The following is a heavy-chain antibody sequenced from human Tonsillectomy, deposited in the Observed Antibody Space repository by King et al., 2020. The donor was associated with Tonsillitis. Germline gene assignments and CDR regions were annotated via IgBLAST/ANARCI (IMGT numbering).Heavy chain of an antibody. D-gene: IGHD3-22*01. V-gene: IGHV3-15*01. Sequence: VQLVESGGGLVKPGGSLRLSCAASGFTFNNGWMSWVRQAPGKGLEWVGRIKSKTDGGTTDYAVPVKGRFTISRDDSKNTLFLQMNSLKTEDTAVYYCTSISGGAGGYYVSSGEDVWGQGTTVTVSS. CDR2: IKSKTDGGTT. J-gene: IGHJ6*02. CDR3: TSISGGAGGYYVSSGEDV. CDR1: GFTFNNGW.